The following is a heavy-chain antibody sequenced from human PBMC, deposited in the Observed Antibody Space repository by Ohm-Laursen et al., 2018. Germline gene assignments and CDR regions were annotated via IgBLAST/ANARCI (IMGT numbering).Heavy chain of an antibody. V-gene: IGHV1-8*02. CDR2: MNPNSGNT. J-gene: IGHJ5*02. CDR3: ARSPEQTQVDWFDP. CDR1: GYTFTNYG. D-gene: IGHD1-26*01. Sequence: ASVKVSCKASGYTFTNYGINWVRQATGQGLEWMGWMNPNSGNTGYAQKFQGRVTMTRNTSISTAYMELSSLRSEDTAVYYRARSPEQTQVDWFDPWGQGTLVTVSS.